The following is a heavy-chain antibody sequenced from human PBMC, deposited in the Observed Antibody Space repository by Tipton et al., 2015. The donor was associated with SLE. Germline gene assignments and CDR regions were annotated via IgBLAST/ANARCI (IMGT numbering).Heavy chain of an antibody. Sequence: TLSLTCTVSGGSISSYYWSWIRQPPGKGLEWIGYIYYSGSTNYNPSLKSRVTISVDTSKNQFSLKLSSVTAADTAVYYCARDPPADIPYFDYWGQGTLVTVSS. CDR2: IYYSGST. V-gene: IGHV4-59*12. CDR3: ARDPPADIPYFDY. D-gene: IGHD3-9*01. J-gene: IGHJ4*02. CDR1: GGSISSYY.